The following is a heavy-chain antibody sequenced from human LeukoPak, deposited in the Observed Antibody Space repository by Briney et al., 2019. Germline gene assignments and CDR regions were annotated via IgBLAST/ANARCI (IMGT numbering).Heavy chain of an antibody. CDR3: AKDRNSGWSLDI. CDR1: GYTFTGYY. Sequence: AGVTVSCKASGYTFTGYYIHWVGQAPAQGVEGMGWIYPYSGDKNYEHNFQGRVTLTRKTSISTVYLELDLLNSYGKAGYYYAKDRNSGWSLDIGGQGTRLPVSS. J-gene: IGHJ3*02. V-gene: IGHV1-2*02. D-gene: IGHD6-6*01. CDR2: IYPYSGDK.